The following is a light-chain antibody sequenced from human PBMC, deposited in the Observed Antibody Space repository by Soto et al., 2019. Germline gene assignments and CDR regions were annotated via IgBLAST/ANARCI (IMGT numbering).Light chain of an antibody. CDR3: QHSYNRPPA. CDR2: GAS. CDR1: QSITTY. V-gene: IGKV1-39*01. J-gene: IGKJ3*01. Sequence: IQMTQSPSSLSVSVGDSVTITCRSSQSITTYLNWYQQKPGKGPRLLIYGASSLPSGVPARFAGSGSGTNFTLTISSLQPEDFAVYYCQHSYNRPPAFGSGTKVESK.